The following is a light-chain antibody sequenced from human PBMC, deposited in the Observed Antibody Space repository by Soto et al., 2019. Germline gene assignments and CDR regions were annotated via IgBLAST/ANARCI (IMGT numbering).Light chain of an antibody. CDR1: QSVRGSAS. Sequence: EIVLTQSPGTLSLSPGERATLSCRASQSVRGSASLAWYKRNPGQPPRLLIFAPARRATGTPDRFSGSGSGTDFILTISRLEPEDFAVYYCQLYGSSPQWTFGQGTKVEIK. V-gene: IGKV3-20*01. CDR2: APA. CDR3: QLYGSSPQWT. J-gene: IGKJ1*01.